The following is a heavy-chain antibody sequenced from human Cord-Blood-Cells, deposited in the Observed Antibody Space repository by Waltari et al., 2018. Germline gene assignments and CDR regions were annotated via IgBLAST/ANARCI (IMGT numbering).Heavy chain of an antibody. J-gene: IGHJ4*02. CDR2: ISPILGIA. Sequence: QVQLVQSGAEVKKPGSSVKVSCKASGGTFSSYAISWVRQAPGQGLEWMGRISPILGIANYAQKFQGRVTITADKSTSTAYMELSSLRSEDTAVYYCVLRYFDWLLPEIDYWGQGTLVTVSS. CDR1: GGTFSSYA. V-gene: IGHV1-69*09. CDR3: VLRYFDWLLPEIDY. D-gene: IGHD3-9*01.